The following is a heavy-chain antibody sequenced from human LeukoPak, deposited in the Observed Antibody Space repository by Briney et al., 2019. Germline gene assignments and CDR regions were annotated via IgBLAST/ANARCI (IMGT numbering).Heavy chain of an antibody. Sequence: GSLRLSCAASGFTFSSYDMSWVRQAPGRGLEWVSTISGGGDTTYYADSVKGRFTISRDNSKNTLYLQMNSLRAEDTAVYYCAKDASYYDFWSGYSQSSFDYWGQGTLVTASS. CDR2: ISGGGDTT. V-gene: IGHV3-23*01. J-gene: IGHJ4*02. CDR1: GFTFSSYD. D-gene: IGHD3-3*01. CDR3: AKDASYYDFWSGYSQSSFDY.